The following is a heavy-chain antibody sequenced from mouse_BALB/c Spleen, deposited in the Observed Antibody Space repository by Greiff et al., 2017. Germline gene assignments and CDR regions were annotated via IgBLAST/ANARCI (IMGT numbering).Heavy chain of an antibody. V-gene: IGHV3-2*02. CDR1: GYSITSDYA. J-gene: IGHJ2*01. D-gene: IGHD1-1*02. Sequence: EVQRVESGPGLVKPSQSLSLTCTVTGYSITSDYAWNWIRQFPGNKLEWMGYISYSGSTSYNPSLKSRISITRDTSKNQFFLQLNSVTTEDTATYYCARSGMIDYWGQGTTLTVSS. CDR2: ISYSGST. CDR3: ARSGMIDY.